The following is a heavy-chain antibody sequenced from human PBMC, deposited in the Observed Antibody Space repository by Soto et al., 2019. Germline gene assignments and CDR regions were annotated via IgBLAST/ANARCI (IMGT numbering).Heavy chain of an antibody. D-gene: IGHD2-2*01. J-gene: IGHJ5*02. CDR2: IYYSGTT. V-gene: IGHV4-31*03. CDR3: ARCSLVVVPAPGFDP. CDR1: GGSISSGGYY. Sequence: SETLSLTCTVSGGSISSGGYYWSRIRQHPGKGLEWIGYIYYSGTTYYNPSLKSRVTISVDTSKNQFSLKLSSVSAADTALYYCARCSLVVVPAPGFDPWGRGTLVTVSS.